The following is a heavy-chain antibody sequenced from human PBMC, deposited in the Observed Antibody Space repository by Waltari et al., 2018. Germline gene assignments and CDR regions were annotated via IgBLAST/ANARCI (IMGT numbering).Heavy chain of an antibody. CDR1: GLTFGDSA. CDR3: TREAAAGRAFDY. J-gene: IGHJ4*02. V-gene: IGHV3-49*04. Sequence: EVQLVESGGGLVPPGRSLRLSCTASGLTFGDSALSWVRQAPGKGLEWVGFIRSKAYGGTTEYAASVKGRFTISRDDSKSIAYLQMNSLKTEDTAVYYCTREAAAGRAFDYWGQGTLVTVSS. CDR2: IRSKAYGGTT. D-gene: IGHD6-13*01.